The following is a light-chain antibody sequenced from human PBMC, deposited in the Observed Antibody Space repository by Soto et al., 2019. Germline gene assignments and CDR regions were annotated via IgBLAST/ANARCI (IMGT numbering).Light chain of an antibody. CDR1: QFVSSN. J-gene: IGKJ5*01. CDR2: GAS. CDR3: QQYHNWPPIN. Sequence: EIVITQPPVTLSVSPVERATLSCRASQFVSSNLAWYQQKPGQAPRLLIYGASTRATGIPARFSGSGSGTEFTLTISNLQSEDFAVYFCQQYHNWPPINFGQGTRLEIK. V-gene: IGKV3D-15*01.